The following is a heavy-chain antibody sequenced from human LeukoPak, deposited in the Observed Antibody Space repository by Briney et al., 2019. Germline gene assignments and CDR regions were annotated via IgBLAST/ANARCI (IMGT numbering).Heavy chain of an antibody. CDR1: EFTFSNYA. V-gene: IGHV3-23*01. J-gene: IGHJ5*02. D-gene: IGHD1-14*01. CDR2: ISGGGGST. CDR3: AKGSGINHYHWIDP. Sequence: GGSLRLSCAASEFTFSNYAMNWVRQAPGKGREWVSGISGGGGSTYYAGSVKGRFTISRDNSKNTLYLQMDSLRAEDTALYYCAKGSGINHYHWIDPWGQGTLVTVSS.